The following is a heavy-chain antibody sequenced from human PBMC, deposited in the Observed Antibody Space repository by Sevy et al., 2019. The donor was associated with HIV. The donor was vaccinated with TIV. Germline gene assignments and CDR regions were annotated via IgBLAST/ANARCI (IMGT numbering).Heavy chain of an antibody. V-gene: IGHV3-21*06. CDR2: ISSSSSYV. CDR3: AKWDADRRWFFDY. J-gene: IGHJ4*02. D-gene: IGHD1-26*01. Sequence: GGSVRLSCVASGFTFSSYNMNWVRQAPGKGLEWVSSISSSSSYVYHADSVKGRFTISRDNAKNSLYLQMNSLRAEDTAVYYCAKWDADRRWFFDYWGQGTLVTVSS. CDR1: GFTFSSYN.